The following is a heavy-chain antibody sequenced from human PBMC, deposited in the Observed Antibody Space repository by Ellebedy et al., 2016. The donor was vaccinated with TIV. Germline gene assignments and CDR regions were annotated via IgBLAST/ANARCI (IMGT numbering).Heavy chain of an antibody. CDR3: AKDMRPTGVY. V-gene: IGHV3-9*01. D-gene: IGHD3-10*01. CDR1: GFTLDDYA. CDR2: ISRNSGSI. Sequence: SLKISCEASGFTLDDYAMHWVRQAPGKGLEWVSGISRNSGSIGYADSVKGRFTIARANVKNSLYLQICSLTTEDTALYYCAKDMRPTGVYWGQGTLVTVSS. J-gene: IGHJ4*02.